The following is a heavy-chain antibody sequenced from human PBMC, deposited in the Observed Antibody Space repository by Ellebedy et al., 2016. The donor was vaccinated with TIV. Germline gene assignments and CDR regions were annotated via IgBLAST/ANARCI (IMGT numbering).Heavy chain of an antibody. V-gene: IGHV1-24*01. D-gene: IGHD3-16*01. CDR2: FDPEDGET. Sequence: ASVKVSCKVSGYTLTDLSMHWVRQAPGKGLEWMGDFDPEDGETIYAQKFQGRVTFTSDTSASTAYMELSSLRSEDTAVYYCARDKPGGDNWLDPWGQGTLVTVSS. J-gene: IGHJ5*02. CDR3: ARDKPGGDNWLDP. CDR1: GYTLTDLS.